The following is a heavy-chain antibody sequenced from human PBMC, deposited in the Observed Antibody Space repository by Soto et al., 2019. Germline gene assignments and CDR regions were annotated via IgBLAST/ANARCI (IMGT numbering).Heavy chain of an antibody. Sequence: PGGSLRLSCVASEFTFSSYEMNWVRQAPGKGLEWVSYISSSGTTIYYTDSVKGRFTISRDSAKKSLYLQMNSLRAEDTAVYYCVRFGGAAAGPGDYWGQGTLVTVSS. D-gene: IGHD6-13*01. CDR1: EFTFSSYE. J-gene: IGHJ4*02. CDR2: ISSSGTTI. CDR3: VRFGGAAAGPGDY. V-gene: IGHV3-48*03.